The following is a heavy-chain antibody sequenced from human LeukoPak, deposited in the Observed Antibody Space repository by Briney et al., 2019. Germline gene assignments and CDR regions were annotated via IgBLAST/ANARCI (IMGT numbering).Heavy chain of an antibody. CDR3: TTDPGGLYGSGSYPFYYFDY. CDR2: IKSKTDGGTT. V-gene: IGHV3-15*01. CDR1: GFTFSSYS. D-gene: IGHD3-10*01. J-gene: IGHJ4*02. Sequence: GGSLRLSCAASGFTFSSYSMNWVRQAPGKGLEWVGRIKSKTDGGTTDYAAPVKGRFTISRDDSKNTLYLQMNSLKTEDTAVYYCTTDPGGLYGSGSYPFYYFDYWGQGTLVTVSS.